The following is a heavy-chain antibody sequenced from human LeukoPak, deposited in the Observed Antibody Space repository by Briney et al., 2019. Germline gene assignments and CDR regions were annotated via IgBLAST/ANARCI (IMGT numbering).Heavy chain of an antibody. CDR1: GFTFSSYA. V-gene: IGHV3-23*01. Sequence: QSGGSLRLSCAASGFTFSSYAMSWVRQAPGKGLEWVSAISGSGGSTYYADSVKGRFTISRDNSKNTLYLQMNSLRAEDTAVYYCAKPIEGITMKVVVTWQFDAFDIWGQGTMVTVPS. CDR3: AKPIEGITMKVVVTWQFDAFDI. CDR2: ISGSGGST. J-gene: IGHJ3*02. D-gene: IGHD3-22*01.